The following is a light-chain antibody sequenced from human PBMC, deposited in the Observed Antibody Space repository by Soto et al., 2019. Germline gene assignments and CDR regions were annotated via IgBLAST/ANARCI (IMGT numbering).Light chain of an antibody. CDR3: QHYGSSSNT. CDR1: ESVTSSH. J-gene: IGKJ5*01. Sequence: EIVLTQSPDTLSLSPGERATLSCRASESVTSSHLAWYQQKRGQAPRLLIYGASIRATDIPDRFSGSGSGTDFTLTISRLEPEDFAVYYCQHYGSSSNTFGQGTRLEIK. CDR2: GAS. V-gene: IGKV3-20*01.